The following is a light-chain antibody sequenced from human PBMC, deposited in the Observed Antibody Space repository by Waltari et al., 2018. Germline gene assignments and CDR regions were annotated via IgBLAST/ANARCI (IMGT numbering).Light chain of an antibody. Sequence: DIQMTQSPSTLSAFVGDRVTITCRASQSIRSYLAWYQQRPGEAPKLLIYQASSLESWVASRFSGGGSGTEFTLTITSLQPDDFATYYCQQYDSFPWTSGQGTKVEIK. J-gene: IGKJ1*01. CDR1: QSIRSY. CDR2: QAS. V-gene: IGKV1-5*03. CDR3: QQYDSFPWT.